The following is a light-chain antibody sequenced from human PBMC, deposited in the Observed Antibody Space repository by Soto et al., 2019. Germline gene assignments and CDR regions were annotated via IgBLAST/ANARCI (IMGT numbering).Light chain of an antibody. CDR1: QRISSS. J-gene: IGKJ3*01. CDR3: PQYNIWPTRT. V-gene: IGKV3-15*01. CDR2: GAS. Sequence: SRCTLSVYQGERASLSCRASQRISSSLAWYQQKDGQAPRLLIYGASTRATGIPARFSGSGSGTEFTLTISILQSEDFAVYYRPQYNIWPTRTFG.